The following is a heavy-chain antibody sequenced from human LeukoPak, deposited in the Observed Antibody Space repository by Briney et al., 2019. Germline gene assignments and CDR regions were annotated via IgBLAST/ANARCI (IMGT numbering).Heavy chain of an antibody. CDR3: ASPTREWLVSGEGWFDP. CDR2: IYYSGST. D-gene: IGHD6-19*01. CDR1: GDSISSGGYY. Sequence: SQTLSLTCTVSGDSISSGGYYWSWIRQPPGKGLEWIGSIYYSGSTYYNPSLKSRVTISVDTSKNQFSLKLSSVTAADTAVYYCASPTREWLVSGEGWFDPWGQGTLVTVSS. V-gene: IGHV4-30-2*03. J-gene: IGHJ5*02.